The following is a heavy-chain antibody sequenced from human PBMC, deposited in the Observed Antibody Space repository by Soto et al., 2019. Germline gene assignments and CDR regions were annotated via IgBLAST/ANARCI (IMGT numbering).Heavy chain of an antibody. CDR3: ARVSTMIVVAAVAFDI. J-gene: IGHJ3*02. Sequence: QVQLQESGPGLVKPSETLSLTCTVSGGSISSYYWSWIRQPPGKGLEWIGYSYYRRSTNYNPSLTSRVTISVDTSQNQFSLKLSSVTAADTAVYYCARVSTMIVVAAVAFDIWGQGTMVTVSS. V-gene: IGHV4-59*01. D-gene: IGHD3-22*01. CDR2: SYYRRST. CDR1: GGSISSYY.